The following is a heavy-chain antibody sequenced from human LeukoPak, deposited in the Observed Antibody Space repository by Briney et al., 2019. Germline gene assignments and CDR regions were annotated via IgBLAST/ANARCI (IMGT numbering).Heavy chain of an antibody. CDR2: IYSGGST. Sequence: PGGSLRLSCAASGFNVGTNYMSWVRQAPGKGLEWVSIIYSGGSTYYADSVKGRFTISRDNSKNTLYLQMNSLRAEDTAVYYCAKGGNYDFWSGYYDPDYWGQGTLVTVSS. D-gene: IGHD3-3*01. CDR1: GFNVGTNY. V-gene: IGHV3-53*01. CDR3: AKGGNYDFWSGYYDPDY. J-gene: IGHJ4*02.